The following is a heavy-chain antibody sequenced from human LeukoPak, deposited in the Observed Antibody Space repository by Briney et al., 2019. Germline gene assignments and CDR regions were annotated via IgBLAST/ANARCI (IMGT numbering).Heavy chain of an antibody. V-gene: IGHV3-23*01. CDR1: GFTFSSYA. D-gene: IGHD3-22*01. Sequence: GGSLRLSCAASGFTFSSYAMSWVRQAPGKGLEWVSAISGSGGSTYYADSVKGRFTISRDNSKNTLYLQMNSLRAEDTAVYYCAKKRALGDSSGYYDLHFDYWGQGTLVTVSS. CDR3: AKKRALGDSSGYYDLHFDY. J-gene: IGHJ4*02. CDR2: ISGSGGST.